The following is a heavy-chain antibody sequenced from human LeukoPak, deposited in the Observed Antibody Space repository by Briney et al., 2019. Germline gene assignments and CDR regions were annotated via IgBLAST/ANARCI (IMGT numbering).Heavy chain of an antibody. D-gene: IGHD6-13*01. CDR3: ANIAIAAAGPFGMDV. CDR2: ISGSGGSI. J-gene: IGHJ6*02. CDR1: GFTFSSYA. Sequence: GRSLRLSCAASGFTFSSYAMHWVRQAPGKGLEWVSAISGSGGSIYYADSVKARFTISRDNSKNTLFLQMNSLRVEDTAVYYCANIAIAAAGPFGMDVWGQGTTVTVSS. V-gene: IGHV3-23*01.